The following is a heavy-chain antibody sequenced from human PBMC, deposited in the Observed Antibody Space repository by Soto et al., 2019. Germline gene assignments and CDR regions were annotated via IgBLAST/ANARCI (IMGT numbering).Heavy chain of an antibody. Sequence: SETLSLTCTVSSGSISNNFWSWIRQPPGKGLEWIGYISDSGGTKYNPSVQSRVTISVDTSKNQFSLRLNSVTAADTAKYYCVRDTPYASGLLRPRGFDRWGQGTLVTVSS. J-gene: IGHJ4*02. CDR3: VRDTPYASGLLRPRGFDR. CDR2: ISDSGGT. CDR1: SGSISNNF. D-gene: IGHD2-2*01. V-gene: IGHV4-59*01.